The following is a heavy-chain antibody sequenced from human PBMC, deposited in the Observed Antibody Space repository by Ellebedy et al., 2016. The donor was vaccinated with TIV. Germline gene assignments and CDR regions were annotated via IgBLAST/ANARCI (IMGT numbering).Heavy chain of an antibody. D-gene: IGHD2-15*01. V-gene: IGHV3-23*01. Sequence: GESLKISCAASGFTFSSYAMSWVRQAPGKGLEWVSAISGSGGSTYYADSVKGRFTISRDNAKNSLYLQMNSLRAEDTAVYYCAREVVDRCDYWGQGTLVTVSS. CDR1: GFTFSSYA. CDR3: AREVVDRCDY. J-gene: IGHJ4*02. CDR2: ISGSGGST.